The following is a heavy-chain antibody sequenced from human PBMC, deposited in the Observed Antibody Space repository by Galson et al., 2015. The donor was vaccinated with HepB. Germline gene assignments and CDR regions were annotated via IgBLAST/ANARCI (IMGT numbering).Heavy chain of an antibody. Sequence: SLRLSCAASGFTVSNYAMNWVRQAPGKGLEWVSSIIGSVGRTYYAGSVNGRFTISRDNSKNMLYLQLNSLTVDDTAEYYCAKGTYGDYRAFDYWVQGTLVTVSS. CDR1: GFTVSNYA. V-gene: IGHV3-23*01. J-gene: IGHJ4*02. CDR3: AKGTYGDYRAFDY. CDR2: IIGSVGRT. D-gene: IGHD4-17*01.